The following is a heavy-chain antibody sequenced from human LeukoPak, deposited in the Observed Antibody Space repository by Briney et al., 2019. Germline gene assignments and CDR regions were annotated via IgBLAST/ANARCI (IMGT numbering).Heavy chain of an antibody. V-gene: IGHV3-74*01. CDR2: ISRDGSRT. Sequence: PGGSLRLSCAASGFTFSNYWMHWVRQAPGKGLVWVSHISRDGSRTNYADSVKGRFTISRDNAKNTLYLQMDSLRAEDTAAYYCARVPQDYCGAGCYRHFDYWGQGTLVTVSS. CDR1: GFTFSNYW. J-gene: IGHJ4*02. CDR3: ARVPQDYCGAGCYRHFDY. D-gene: IGHD2-21*02.